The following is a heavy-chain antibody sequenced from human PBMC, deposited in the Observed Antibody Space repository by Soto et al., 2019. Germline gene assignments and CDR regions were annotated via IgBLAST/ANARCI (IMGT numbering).Heavy chain of an antibody. V-gene: IGHV1-69*13. Sequence: SVKVSCKASGVTFSSYGISWVRQAPGQGLEWMGGIIPIFGTANYAQKFQGRVTITADESTSTAYMELSSLRSEDTAVYYCARDISNPHYDILTGYYRVRNWFDPWGQGTQVTVSS. D-gene: IGHD3-9*01. CDR1: GVTFSSYG. J-gene: IGHJ5*02. CDR2: IIPIFGTA. CDR3: ARDISNPHYDILTGYYRVRNWFDP.